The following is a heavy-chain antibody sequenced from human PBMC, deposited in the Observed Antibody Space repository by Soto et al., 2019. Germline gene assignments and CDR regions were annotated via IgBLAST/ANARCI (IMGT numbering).Heavy chain of an antibody. J-gene: IGHJ3*01. D-gene: IGHD2-15*01. CDR2: INPSGGST. V-gene: IGHV1-46*01. CDR1: GHTFTSYY. CDR3: ARDPPPRYCSGGSCPLLS. Sequence: ASVKVSCKASGHTFTSYYMHWVRQAPGQGLEWMGIINPSGGSTSYAQKFQGRVTMTRDTSTSTVYMELSSLRSEDTAVYYCARDPPPRYCSGGSCPLLSWGQGTMVTVSS.